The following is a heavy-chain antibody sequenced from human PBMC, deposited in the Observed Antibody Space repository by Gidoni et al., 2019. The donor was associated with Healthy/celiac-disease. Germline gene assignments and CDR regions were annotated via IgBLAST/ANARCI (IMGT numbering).Heavy chain of an antibody. D-gene: IGHD6-13*01. J-gene: IGHJ2*01. CDR3: ARASSSSWSYWYFDL. Sequence: GSTYYADSVKGRFTISRDNSKNTLYLQMNSLRAEDTAGYYCARASSSSWSYWYFDLWGRGTLVTVSS. CDR2: GST. V-gene: IGHV3-66*01.